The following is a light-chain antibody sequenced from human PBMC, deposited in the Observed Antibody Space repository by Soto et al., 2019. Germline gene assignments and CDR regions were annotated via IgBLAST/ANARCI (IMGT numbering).Light chain of an antibody. Sequence: DIQMTQSPSTLSASVGDRVTITCRASQSIYSWLAWYQQKPGRAPNLLIYDASTLESGVPSRFSGSGSGTEFTLTISCLQPDDFATYYCQEYKSYLWTFGQGTKVEIK. CDR3: QEYKSYLWT. CDR2: DAS. CDR1: QSIYSW. J-gene: IGKJ1*01. V-gene: IGKV1-5*01.